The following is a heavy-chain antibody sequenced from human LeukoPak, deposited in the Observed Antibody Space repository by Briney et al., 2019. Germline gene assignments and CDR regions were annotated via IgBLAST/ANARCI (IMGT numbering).Heavy chain of an antibody. V-gene: IGHV3-48*01. Sequence: PGGSLRLSCAASGFTFSSYSMNWVRQAPGKGLEWVSYISSSSSTIYYADSVKGRFTISRDNAKNSPYLQMNSLRAEDTAVYYCARMRGSYFMDVWGKGTTVTISS. CDR3: ARMRGSYFMDV. CDR1: GFTFSSYS. CDR2: ISSSSSTI. J-gene: IGHJ6*03. D-gene: IGHD1-26*01.